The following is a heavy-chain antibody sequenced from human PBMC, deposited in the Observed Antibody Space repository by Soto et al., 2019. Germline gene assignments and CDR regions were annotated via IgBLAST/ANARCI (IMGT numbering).Heavy chain of an antibody. V-gene: IGHV1-69*13. CDR2: IITIFGTA. CDR3: ALRGLCSSYSSASGGMDV. CDR1: GGTFSRYA. J-gene: IGHJ6*02. D-gene: IGHD6-6*01. Sequence: SVQVTCQATGGTFSRYAISWVRQAPGQGRAWMGGIITIFGTANYAQKFQGRVTITSDESTSTAYMELSSLRSEDTAVYYCALRGLCSSYSSASGGMDVWGQGTTVTVSS.